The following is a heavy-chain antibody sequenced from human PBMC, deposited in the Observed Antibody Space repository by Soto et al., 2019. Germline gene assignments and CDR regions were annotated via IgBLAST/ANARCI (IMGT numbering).Heavy chain of an antibody. CDR1: GFTFTSSA. CDR2: IVVGSGNT. J-gene: IGHJ4*02. CDR3: AADSMYYYDSSSYNDY. V-gene: IGHV1-58*01. D-gene: IGHD3-22*01. Sequence: GASVKVSCKASGFTFTSSAVQWVRQARGQRLEWIGWIVVGSGNTNYAQKFQERVTITRDMSTSTAYMELSSLRSEDTAVYYCAADSMYYYDSSSYNDYWGQGTLVTVSS.